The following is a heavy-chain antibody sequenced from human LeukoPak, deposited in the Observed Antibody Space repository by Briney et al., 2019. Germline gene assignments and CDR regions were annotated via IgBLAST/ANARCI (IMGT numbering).Heavy chain of an antibody. Sequence: GGSLRLSCAASRFTFSTYAMSWVRQAPGKGLEWVSSISYDGYKTYYADSVKGRFTISRDNSKNTLYLQMNSLRAEDTAVYYCAKGMTTGPRSVYHYMDVWGKGTTVTVSS. CDR2: ISYDGYKT. J-gene: IGHJ6*03. D-gene: IGHD4-17*01. V-gene: IGHV3-23*01. CDR3: AKGMTTGPRSVYHYMDV. CDR1: RFTFSTYA.